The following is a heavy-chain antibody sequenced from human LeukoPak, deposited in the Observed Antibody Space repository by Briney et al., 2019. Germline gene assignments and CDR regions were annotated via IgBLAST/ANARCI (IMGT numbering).Heavy chain of an antibody. Sequence: SETLSLTCTVSGGSISSYYWSWIRQPPGKGLEWIGEINHSGSTNYNPSLKSRVTISVDTSKNQFSLKLSSVTAADTAVYYCARRVGCSGGSCYVSLRGFDYWGQGTLVTVSS. J-gene: IGHJ4*02. CDR3: ARRVGCSGGSCYVSLRGFDY. CDR2: INHSGST. D-gene: IGHD2-15*01. CDR1: GGSISSYY. V-gene: IGHV4-34*01.